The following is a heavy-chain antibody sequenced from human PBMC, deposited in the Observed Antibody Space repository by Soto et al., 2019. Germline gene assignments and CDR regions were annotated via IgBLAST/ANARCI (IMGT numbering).Heavy chain of an antibody. CDR3: ARDSGYSYGLGWFDP. CDR2: IWYDGSNK. V-gene: IGHV3-33*01. Sequence: QVQLVESGGGVVQPGRSLRLSCAASGFTFSSYGMHWVRQAPGKGLEWVAVIWYDGSNKYYADSVKGRFTISRDNSKNTLYLQMNSLRADDTAVYYCARDSGYSYGLGWFDPWGQGTLVTVSS. D-gene: IGHD5-18*01. CDR1: GFTFSSYG. J-gene: IGHJ5*02.